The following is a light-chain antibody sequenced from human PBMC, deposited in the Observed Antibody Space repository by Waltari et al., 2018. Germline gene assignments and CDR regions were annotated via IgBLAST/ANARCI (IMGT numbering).Light chain of an antibody. CDR1: SSNIGAGYD. Sequence: QSVLTQPPSVSGAPGQRVTISCTGSSSNIGAGYDVHWYQHLPGIAPKHLMKENSNRPSGGPDRFSGSKSGTSASRAITGLQAEDEADYYCQSFDSSLGGSVFGTGTKVSVL. CDR2: ENS. J-gene: IGLJ1*01. CDR3: QSFDSSLGGSV. V-gene: IGLV1-40*01.